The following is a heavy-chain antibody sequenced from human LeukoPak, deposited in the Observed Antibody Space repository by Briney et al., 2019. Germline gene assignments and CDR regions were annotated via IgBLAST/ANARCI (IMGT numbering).Heavy chain of an antibody. D-gene: IGHD5-18*01. V-gene: IGHV3-23*01. Sequence: PGGSLRLSCAAYGFTFGSYAMSWVRQAPGKGLEWVSTITGSGGITYYADSVKGRFTISRDNSKNTLYLQMNSLRAEDTAVYYCAKEETAGNDYWGQGTLVTVSS. CDR3: AKEETAGNDY. CDR2: ITGSGGIT. CDR1: GFTFGSYA. J-gene: IGHJ4*02.